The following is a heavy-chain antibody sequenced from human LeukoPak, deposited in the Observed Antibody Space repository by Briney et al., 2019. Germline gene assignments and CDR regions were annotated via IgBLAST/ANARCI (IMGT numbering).Heavy chain of an antibody. V-gene: IGHV3-21*01. D-gene: IGHD3-10*01. Sequence: GGSLRLSCAASGFTFSSYSMNWVRQAPGKGLEWVSSISSSSSYIYYADSVKGRFTISRDNAKNSLYLQMNSLRAEDTAVYYCARVLDHFRELGAFDIWGQGTMVTVSS. CDR1: GFTFSSYS. CDR3: ARVLDHFRELGAFDI. J-gene: IGHJ3*02. CDR2: ISSSSSYI.